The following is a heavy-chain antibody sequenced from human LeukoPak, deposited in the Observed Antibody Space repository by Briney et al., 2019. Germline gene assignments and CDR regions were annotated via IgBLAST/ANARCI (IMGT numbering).Heavy chain of an antibody. CDR3: ARDDYGSNWAFDFGY. CDR2: INPSGGST. D-gene: IGHD4-23*01. CDR1: GYTFTSYY. V-gene: IGHV1-46*03. Sequence: ASVKVSCKASGYTFTSYYMHWVRQAPGQGLEWMGIINPSGGSTTYAQKFEGRVTMTRDTSTSTVYMELSSLRSEDTAVYYCARDDYGSNWAFDFGYWGQGTLVTVSS. J-gene: IGHJ4*02.